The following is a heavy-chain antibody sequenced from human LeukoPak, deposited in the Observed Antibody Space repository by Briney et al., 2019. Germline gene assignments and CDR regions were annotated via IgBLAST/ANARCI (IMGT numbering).Heavy chain of an antibody. D-gene: IGHD4-23*01. V-gene: IGHV4-59*01. Sequence: TASETLSLTCSVSGASIGSYYWNWIRQPPGKGLEWIGYVYFSGSTNYNPSLKSRVTISVDTSKNHISLKLRSVTAADTALYYCATGEQYGGGDAFDIWGQGTMVSVSS. CDR2: VYFSGST. J-gene: IGHJ3*02. CDR3: ATGEQYGGGDAFDI. CDR1: GASIGSYY.